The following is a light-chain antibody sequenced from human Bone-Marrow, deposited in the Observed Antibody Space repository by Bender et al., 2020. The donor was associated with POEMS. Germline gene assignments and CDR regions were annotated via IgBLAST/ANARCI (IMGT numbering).Light chain of an antibody. CDR3: SSYTTTNTRYV. Sequence: SALTQDASVSGSPGQSITISCTGTSSDVGNENLVSWYQQHPGKAPKVMIYDVSNRPSGVSNRFSGSKSGNSAFLTISGLQAEDEADYYCSSYTTTNTRYVFGGGTKVTVL. CDR1: SSDVGNENL. CDR2: DVS. V-gene: IGLV2-14*02. J-gene: IGLJ1*01.